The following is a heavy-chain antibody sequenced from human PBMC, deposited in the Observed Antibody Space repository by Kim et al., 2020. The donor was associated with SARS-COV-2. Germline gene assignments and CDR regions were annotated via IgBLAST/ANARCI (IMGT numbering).Heavy chain of an antibody. D-gene: IGHD5-18*01. Sequence: YAQKFQGRVTMTEDKSTDTAYRELSSLRSEDAAVYYCATWGRGYSYGFDYWGQGTLVTVSS. J-gene: IGHJ4*02. CDR3: ATWGRGYSYGFDY. V-gene: IGHV1-24*01.